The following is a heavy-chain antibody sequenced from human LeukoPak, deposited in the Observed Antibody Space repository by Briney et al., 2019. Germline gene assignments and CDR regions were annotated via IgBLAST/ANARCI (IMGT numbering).Heavy chain of an antibody. CDR2: IYPGSSHT. D-gene: IGHD4-17*01. J-gene: IGHJ4*02. V-gene: IGHV5-51*01. CDR3: ATSGTFYGDFDY. CDR1: GYSFTSYW. Sequence: GEALKISWKGSGYSFTSYWIGWVRQRPGKGLEGMGIIYPGSSHTRYPPSFQGQVTISADKSISTAYLQCSSLKASDTAMYYCATSGTFYGDFDYWGQGTLVTVSS.